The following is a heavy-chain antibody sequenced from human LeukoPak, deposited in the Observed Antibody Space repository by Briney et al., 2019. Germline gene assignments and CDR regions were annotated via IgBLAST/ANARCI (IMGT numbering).Heavy chain of an antibody. CDR3: AMGHSKKAHDY. Sequence: SQTLSLTCTVSGGSISSGSYYWSWLRQPAGKGLEWIGRIYTSGSTSYNPSLKSRVTISVDTSKKQFSLKLSSVTAADTAVYYCAMGHSKKAHDYWGQGTLVTVSS. V-gene: IGHV4-61*02. CDR1: GGSISSGSYY. J-gene: IGHJ4*02. D-gene: IGHD2/OR15-2a*01. CDR2: IYTSGST.